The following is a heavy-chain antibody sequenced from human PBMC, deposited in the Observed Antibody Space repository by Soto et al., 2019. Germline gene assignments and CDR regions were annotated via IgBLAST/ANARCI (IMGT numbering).Heavy chain of an antibody. D-gene: IGHD3-10*01. CDR3: ARPYITMVRGVHWYFDL. CDR2: INWNGGST. J-gene: IGHJ2*01. Sequence: PGGSLRLSCAASGFPFDDYGMSWVRQAPGKGLEWVSGINWNGGSTGYADSVKGRFTISRDNAKNSLYLQMNSLRAEDTALYYCARPYITMVRGVHWYFDLWGRGTLVTVSS. V-gene: IGHV3-20*04. CDR1: GFPFDDYG.